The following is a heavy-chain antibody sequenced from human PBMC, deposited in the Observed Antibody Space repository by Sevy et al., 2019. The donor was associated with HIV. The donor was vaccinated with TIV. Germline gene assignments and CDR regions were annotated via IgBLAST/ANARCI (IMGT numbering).Heavy chain of an antibody. D-gene: IGHD2-2*01. Sequence: GESLKISCKGSGYSFTSYWISWVRQMPGKGLEWMGRIDPSDSYTNYSPSFQGHVTISADKSISTAYLQRSSLKASDTAMYYCARFRYCSSTSCYDPSLDYYYYGMDVWGQGTTVTVSS. CDR1: GYSFTSYW. V-gene: IGHV5-10-1*01. CDR2: IDPSDSYT. J-gene: IGHJ6*02. CDR3: ARFRYCSSTSCYDPSLDYYYYGMDV.